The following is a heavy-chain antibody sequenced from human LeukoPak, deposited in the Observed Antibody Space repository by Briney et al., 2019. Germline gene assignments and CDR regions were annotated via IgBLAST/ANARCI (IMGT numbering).Heavy chain of an antibody. V-gene: IGHV1-69*04. Sequence: GSSVKVSCKASGGTFISYAISWVRQAPGQGLEWMGRIIPILGIANYAQKFQGRVTITADKSTSTAYMELSSLRSEDTAVYYCARSAAGGAFDIWGQGTMVTVSS. CDR3: ARSAAGGAFDI. CDR1: GGTFISYA. D-gene: IGHD3-10*01. CDR2: IIPILGIA. J-gene: IGHJ3*02.